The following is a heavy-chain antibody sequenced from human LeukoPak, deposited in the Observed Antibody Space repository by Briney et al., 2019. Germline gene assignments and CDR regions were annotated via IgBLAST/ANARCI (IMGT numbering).Heavy chain of an antibody. CDR1: GFTFTTYY. V-gene: IGHV3-9*03. CDR3: AKVKLDGYYFDY. J-gene: IGHJ4*02. CDR2: ISWNSGSI. D-gene: IGHD5-24*01. Sequence: GGSLRLSCAASGFTFTTYYMTWVRQAPGKGLEWVSGISWNSGSIGYADSVKGRFTISRDNAKNSLYLQMNSLRAEDMALYYCAKVKLDGYYFDYWGQGTLVTVSS.